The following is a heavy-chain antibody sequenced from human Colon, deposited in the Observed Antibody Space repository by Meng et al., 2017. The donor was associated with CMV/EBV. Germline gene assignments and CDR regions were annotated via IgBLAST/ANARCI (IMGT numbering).Heavy chain of an antibody. CDR1: GFIFNDYA. CDR3: EKERGWGAEYFHH. Sequence: EQLVGSGGGLVRPGGSLTLSCAASGFIFNDYAIRWVRQAPGKGLEWVAGSTSTTTYLADSVKGRFTVSRNNSRNTVNLQMNSLRTEETALFYCEKERGWGAEYFHHWGQGTLVTVSS. D-gene: IGHD3-16*01. V-gene: IGHV3-23*04. CDR2: STSTTT. J-gene: IGHJ1*01.